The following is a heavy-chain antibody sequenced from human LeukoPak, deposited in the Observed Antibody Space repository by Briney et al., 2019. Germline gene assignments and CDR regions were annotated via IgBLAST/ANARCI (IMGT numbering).Heavy chain of an antibody. Sequence: SETLSLTCVVSGPSISTYYWNWIRQPPGKELEWIAYIYNTGSTDYNPSLKSRVTISVDTSKNQFSLKLSSVTAADTAVYYCARLSRPRLRIVVVPAAGYFDYWGQGTLVTVSS. CDR3: ARLSRPRLRIVVVPAAGYFDY. V-gene: IGHV4-59*12. CDR1: GPSISTYY. D-gene: IGHD2-2*01. CDR2: IYNTGST. J-gene: IGHJ4*02.